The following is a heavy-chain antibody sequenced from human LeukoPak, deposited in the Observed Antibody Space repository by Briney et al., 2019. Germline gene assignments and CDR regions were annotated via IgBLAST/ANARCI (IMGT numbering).Heavy chain of an antibody. V-gene: IGHV4-34*01. CDR3: ARGGIAARRRSFDY. D-gene: IGHD6-6*01. Sequence: KTSETLSLTCAVYGGSFSGYYWSWLRQPPGKGLEWIGEINHSGSTNYNPSLKSRVTISVDTSKNQFSLKLSSVTAADTAVYYCARGGIAARRRSFDYWGQGTLVTVSS. J-gene: IGHJ4*02. CDR2: INHSGST. CDR1: GGSFSGYY.